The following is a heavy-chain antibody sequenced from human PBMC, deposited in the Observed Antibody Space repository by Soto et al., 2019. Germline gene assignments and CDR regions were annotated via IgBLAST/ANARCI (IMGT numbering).Heavy chain of an antibody. CDR3: ARDLMGYSSSWYRYYGMDV. V-gene: IGHV1-2*04. D-gene: IGHD6-13*01. J-gene: IGHJ6*02. Sequence: ASVKVSCKASGYTFTGYYMHWVRQAPGQGLEWMGWINPNSGGTNYAQKFQGWVTMTRDTSISTAYMELSRLRSDDTAVYYCARDLMGYSSSWYRYYGMDVWGQGTTVTVPS. CDR1: GYTFTGYY. CDR2: INPNSGGT.